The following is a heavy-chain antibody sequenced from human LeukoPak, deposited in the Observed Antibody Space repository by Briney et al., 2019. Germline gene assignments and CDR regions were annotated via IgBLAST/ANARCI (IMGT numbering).Heavy chain of an antibody. J-gene: IGHJ4*02. Sequence: PSQTLSLTCTVSGGSISSGGYYWSWIRQHPGKGPEWIGYIYYSGSTYYNPSLKSRVTISVDTSKNQFSLELSSVTAADTAVYYCASGAYSSSSFDYWGQGTLVTVSS. D-gene: IGHD6-6*01. CDR3: ASGAYSSSSFDY. CDR2: IYYSGST. CDR1: GGSISSGGYY. V-gene: IGHV4-31*03.